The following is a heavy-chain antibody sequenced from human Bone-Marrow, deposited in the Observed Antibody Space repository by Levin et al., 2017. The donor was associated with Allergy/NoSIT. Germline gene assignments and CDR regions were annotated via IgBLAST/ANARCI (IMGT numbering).Heavy chain of an antibody. D-gene: IGHD3-9*01. CDR2: IHSSGST. CDR1: GASISGRF. Sequence: SETLSLTCTVSGASISGRFWTWIRQTPGRGLEWIGYIHSSGSTKYNPSLKSRVTVDRSQNQSPLTLSSVTSADTAIYYCARLGTSFDIMTGDPQLVFDVWGQGALVTVSS. J-gene: IGHJ4*02. V-gene: IGHV4-59*11. CDR3: ARLGTSFDIMTGDPQLVFDV.